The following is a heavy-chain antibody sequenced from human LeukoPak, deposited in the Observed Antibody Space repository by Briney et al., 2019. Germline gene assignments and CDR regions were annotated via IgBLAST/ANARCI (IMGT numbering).Heavy chain of an antibody. CDR3: AREGKPEYSRSSELAFDI. V-gene: IGHV4-39*07. CDR1: GGSISSSSYY. CDR2: IYYSGST. Sequence: SETLSLTCTVSGGSISSSSYYWGWIRQPPGKGLEWIGSIYYSGSTYYNPSLKSRVTISVDTSKNQFSLKLSSVTAADTAVYYCAREGKPEYSRSSELAFDIWGQGTMVTVSS. J-gene: IGHJ3*02. D-gene: IGHD6-6*01.